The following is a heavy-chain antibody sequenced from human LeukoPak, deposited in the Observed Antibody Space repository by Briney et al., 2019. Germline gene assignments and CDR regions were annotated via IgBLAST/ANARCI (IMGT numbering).Heavy chain of an antibody. D-gene: IGHD6-6*01. Sequence: SETLSLTCTVSGGSISSSHWSWIRQPAGKGLEWIGRLHTSGTTNYNPSLKSRVTISVDTSKNQFSLKLSSVTAADTAVYYCARVDGSSGYFDYWGQGTLVTVSS. CDR3: ARVDGSSGYFDY. CDR2: LHTSGTT. J-gene: IGHJ4*02. V-gene: IGHV4-4*07. CDR1: GGSISSSH.